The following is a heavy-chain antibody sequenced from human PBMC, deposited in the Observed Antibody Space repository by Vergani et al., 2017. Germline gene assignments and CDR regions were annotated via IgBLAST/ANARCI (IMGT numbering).Heavy chain of an antibody. CDR1: GGTFSSYA. V-gene: IGHV3-33*01. Sequence: QVQLVQSGAEVKKPGSSVKVSCKASGGTFSSYAISWVRQAPGQGLEWVAVIWYDGSNKYYADSVKGRFTISRDNSKNTLYLQMNSLRAEDTAVYYCAREIGKYSYGWGGGMDVWGQGTTVTVSS. CDR2: IWYDGSNK. D-gene: IGHD5-18*01. J-gene: IGHJ6*02. CDR3: AREIGKYSYGWGGGMDV.